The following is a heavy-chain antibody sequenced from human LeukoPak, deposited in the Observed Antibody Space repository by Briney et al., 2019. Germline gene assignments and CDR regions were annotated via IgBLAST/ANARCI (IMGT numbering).Heavy chain of an antibody. CDR3: TTDPVPGDNWFDP. CDR2: ISSSGSTI. CDR1: GFTFSDYY. D-gene: IGHD1-14*01. Sequence: GGSLRLSCAASGFTFSDYYMSWIRQAPGKGLEWVSYISSSGSTIYYADSVKGRFTISRDNAKNSLYLQMDSLRAEDTAVYYCTTDPVPGDNWFDPWGQGTLVTVSS. J-gene: IGHJ5*02. V-gene: IGHV3-11*04.